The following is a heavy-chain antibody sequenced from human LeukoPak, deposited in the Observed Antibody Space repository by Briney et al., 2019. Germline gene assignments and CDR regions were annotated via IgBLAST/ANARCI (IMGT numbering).Heavy chain of an antibody. D-gene: IGHD5-12*01. Sequence: SVKVSCKASGGTFSSYAISWVRQAPGQGLEWMGGIIPIFSTANYAQKFQGRVTITADESTSTAYMELSSLRSEDTAVYYCARVPSLYSGYDFVYWGQGTLVTVSS. J-gene: IGHJ4*02. CDR3: ARVPSLYSGYDFVY. V-gene: IGHV1-69*13. CDR2: IIPIFSTA. CDR1: GGTFSSYA.